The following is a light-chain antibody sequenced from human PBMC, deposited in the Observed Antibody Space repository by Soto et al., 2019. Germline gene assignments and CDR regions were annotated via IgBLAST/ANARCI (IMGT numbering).Light chain of an antibody. CDR3: QQRSNWLT. CDR1: QSVNSDS. J-gene: IGKJ4*01. CDR2: GAS. V-gene: IGKV3D-20*02. Sequence: EIVLTQSPGTLSLSPGEGATLSCRASQSVNSDSLALYQQKPGQAPRLLIYGASTRATGIPARLSGSGSGTDFTLTISSLEPGDFAVYYCQQRSNWLTFGGGTKVDIK.